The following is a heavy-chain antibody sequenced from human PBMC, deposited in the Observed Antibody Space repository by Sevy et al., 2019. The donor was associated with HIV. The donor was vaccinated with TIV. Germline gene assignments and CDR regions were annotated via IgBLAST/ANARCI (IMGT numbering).Heavy chain of an antibody. CDR3: AWGGYYFPY. CDR2: IWYDGSNK. J-gene: IGHJ4*02. Sequence: GGSLRLSCVASGFTFISYGMHWVRQAPGKGLEWVAVIWYDGSNKYYADSVKGRFTISRDNSKNTLYLQMNSLRAEDTAVYYCAWGGYYFPYWGQGTLVTVSS. CDR1: GFTFISYG. D-gene: IGHD3-10*02. V-gene: IGHV3-33*08.